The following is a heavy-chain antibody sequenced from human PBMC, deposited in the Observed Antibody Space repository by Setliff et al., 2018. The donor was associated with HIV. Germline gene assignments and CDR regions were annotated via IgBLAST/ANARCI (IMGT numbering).Heavy chain of an antibody. CDR1: GGSISSDGYY. CDR3: AKRLTGPFDN. J-gene: IGHJ4*02. Sequence: SETLSLTCTVSGGSISSDGYYWGWIRQPPGKGLEWIGHIYTSGSTNYNPSLKNRVTISIDNFKNQFSLNLSSVTAADTAVYYCAKRLTGPFDNWGQGTLVTVSS. D-gene: IGHD1-1*01. CDR2: IYTSGST. V-gene: IGHV4-61*05.